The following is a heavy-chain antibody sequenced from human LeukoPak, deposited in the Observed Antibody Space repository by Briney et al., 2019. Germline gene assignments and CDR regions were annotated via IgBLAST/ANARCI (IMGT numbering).Heavy chain of an antibody. V-gene: IGHV4-61*02. Sequence: PSETLSLTCTVSGGSISSGSYYWSWIRQPAGKGLEWIGRIYTSGSTNYNPSLKSRVTISVDTSKNQFSLKLSSVTAADTAVYYCVGAKQWLSFDIWGQGTMVTVSS. J-gene: IGHJ3*02. D-gene: IGHD3-22*01. CDR3: VGAKQWLSFDI. CDR2: IYTSGST. CDR1: GGSISSGSYY.